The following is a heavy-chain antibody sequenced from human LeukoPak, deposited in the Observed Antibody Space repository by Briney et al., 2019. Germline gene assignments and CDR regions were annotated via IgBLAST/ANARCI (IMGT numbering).Heavy chain of an antibody. CDR1: GFTLSDYY. Sequence: GGSLRLSCAASGFTLSDYYMSWIRQAPGKGLEWVSYISSSGSYTNYADSVKGRFTISRDNAKNSLYLQMNSPRAEDTAVYYCARAPHYSNYGPYYYGMDVWGQGTTVTVSS. CDR2: ISSSGSYT. J-gene: IGHJ6*02. D-gene: IGHD4-11*01. V-gene: IGHV3-11*06. CDR3: ARAPHYSNYGPYYYGMDV.